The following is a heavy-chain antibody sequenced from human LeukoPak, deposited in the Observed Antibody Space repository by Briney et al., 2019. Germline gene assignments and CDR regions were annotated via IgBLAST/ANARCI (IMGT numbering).Heavy chain of an antibody. CDR1: GGSISSYY. CDR2: IYTSGST. CDR3: ARHIRLVITNWFDS. J-gene: IGHJ5*01. V-gene: IGHV4-4*07. D-gene: IGHD3-9*01. Sequence: SETLSLTCTVSGGSISSYYWSWIRQPAGKGLEWIGRIYTSGSTNYNPSLKSRVTMSVDTSKNQFSLKLSSVTAADTAVYYCARHIRLVITNWFDSWGQGTLVTVSS.